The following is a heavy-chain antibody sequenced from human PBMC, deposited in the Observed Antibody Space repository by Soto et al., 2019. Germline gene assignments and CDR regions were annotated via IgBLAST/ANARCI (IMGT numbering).Heavy chain of an antibody. CDR1: GGSINTFY. J-gene: IGHJ6*02. CDR3: AGREFASSSFHYYYYAVDA. Sequence: SETLSLTCTVSGGSINTFYWSWVRQPAGKGLEWIGRIFSSGSTSFNPSLESRVAMSVDTSRNQFSLNVSSVTAADTAVYYCAGREFASSSFHYYYYAVDAWGQGTTVTVSS. D-gene: IGHD6-6*01. CDR2: IFSSGST. V-gene: IGHV4-4*07.